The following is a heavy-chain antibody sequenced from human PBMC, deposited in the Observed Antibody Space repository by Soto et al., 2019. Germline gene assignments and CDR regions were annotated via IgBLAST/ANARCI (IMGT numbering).Heavy chain of an antibody. Sequence: QVQLVQSGAEVKKPGSSVKVSCTASGDTFRNYAFTWVRQAPGQGLEWMGTIIPLCRTRYGQKFQGRVTMTADESTSTVYMDLSSLKSDDTAVYYCARDPGIAVVGRGTSFEHWGQGTRVTVSS. CDR3: ARDPGIAVVGRGTSFEH. CDR1: GDTFRNYA. CDR2: IIPLCRT. D-gene: IGHD6-19*01. J-gene: IGHJ4*02. V-gene: IGHV1-69*18.